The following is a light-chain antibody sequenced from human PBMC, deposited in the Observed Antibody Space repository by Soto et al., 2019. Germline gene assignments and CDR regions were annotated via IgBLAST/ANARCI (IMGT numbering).Light chain of an antibody. CDR3: SSYTTSSTLYV. CDR2: EVN. J-gene: IGLJ1*01. Sequence: QSVLTQPASVSGSPRQSITISCTGASSDVGGYTYVSWYQQHPGKAPKLMIYEVNNRPSGVSNRFSGSKSGNTASLTISGLQAEDEADYYRSSYTTSSTLYVFGTGTKVTVL. CDR1: SSDVGGYTY. V-gene: IGLV2-14*01.